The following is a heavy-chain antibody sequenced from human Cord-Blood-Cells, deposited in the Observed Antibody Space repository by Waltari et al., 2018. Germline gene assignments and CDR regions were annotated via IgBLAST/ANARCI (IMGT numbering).Heavy chain of an antibody. V-gene: IGHV3-21*01. Sequence: EVQLVESGGGLVKPGGSLRLSCAASGFTFSSYSMNWVRQAPGKGLEWVSSISSSNSYIYYADSVKGRFTISRDNAKNSLYLQMNSLRAEDTAVYYCVAMYYYGSALDYWGQGTLVTVSS. CDR2: ISSSNSYI. D-gene: IGHD3-10*01. CDR1: GFTFSSYS. CDR3: VAMYYYGSALDY. J-gene: IGHJ4*02.